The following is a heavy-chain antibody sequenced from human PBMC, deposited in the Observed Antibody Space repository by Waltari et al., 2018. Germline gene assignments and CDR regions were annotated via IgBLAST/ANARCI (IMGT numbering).Heavy chain of an antibody. V-gene: IGHV7-4-1*02. CDR3: ARDHTIYGDYSSDL. CDR1: GYAFNTSA. J-gene: IGHJ4*02. CDR2: INTDTGHP. D-gene: IGHD4-17*01. Sequence: QVQLVQSGSEVKKPGASVKVSCQASGYAFNTSAINWVRQAPGQGLQWMGWINTDTGHPTYAPGFTGRFVFSLDTSVTTTFLQISDLRAEDTAVYFCARDHTIYGDYSSDLWGQGALVTVSS.